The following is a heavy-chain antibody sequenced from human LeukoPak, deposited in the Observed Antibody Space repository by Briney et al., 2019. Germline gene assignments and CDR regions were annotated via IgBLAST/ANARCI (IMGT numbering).Heavy chain of an antibody. CDR3: ARGRRDTARAMVRGVIGGRASRYYFVY. J-gene: IGHJ4*02. D-gene: IGHD3-10*01. V-gene: IGHV4-39*01. Sequence: SETLSLTCTVSGGSISSSSYYWGWIRQPPGKGLEWIGSIYYSGSTYYNPSLKSRVTISVDTSKNQFSLKLSSVTAADTAVYYCARGRRDTARAMVRGVIGGRASRYYFVYWGQGTLVTVSS. CDR2: IYYSGST. CDR1: GGSISSSSYY.